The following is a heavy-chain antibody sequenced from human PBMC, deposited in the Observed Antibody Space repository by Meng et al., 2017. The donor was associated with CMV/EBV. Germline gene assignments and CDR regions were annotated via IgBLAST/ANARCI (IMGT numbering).Heavy chain of an antibody. CDR2: IYYSVST. CDR3: ARVTSRVAGAFDY. D-gene: IGHD1-14*01. CDR1: VASSGSGDSY. Sequence: GQLHGAVPGLVKPSQTPSLSCTVSVASSGSGDSYWSWIRQRPGKGLEWIGYIYYSVSTYYNPSLKSRVTISVDTSKNQFSLKLSSVTAADTAVYYCARVTSRVAGAFDYWGQGTLVTVSS. J-gene: IGHJ4*02. V-gene: IGHV4-30-4*08.